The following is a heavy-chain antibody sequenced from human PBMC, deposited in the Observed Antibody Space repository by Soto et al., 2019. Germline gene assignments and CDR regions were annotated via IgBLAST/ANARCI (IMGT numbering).Heavy chain of an antibody. CDR2: INTDGGSS. D-gene: IGHD2-2*01. V-gene: IGHV3-74*03. J-gene: IGHJ3*02. Sequence: EVQLVESGGDLVQPGGSLRLSCAASGFTFSGHWMHWVRQVPGKGLEWVSRINTDGGSSAYADSVKGRFTISRDNDKNTLYLQMKGLRAEDTAVYYCAREAGYCSRTSCYLRAFVTRGQGTTVTVSS. CDR1: GFTFSGHW. CDR3: AREAGYCSRTSCYLRAFVT.